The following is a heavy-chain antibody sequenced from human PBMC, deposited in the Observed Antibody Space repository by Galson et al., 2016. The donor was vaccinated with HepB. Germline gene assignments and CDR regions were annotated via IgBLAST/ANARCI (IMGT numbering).Heavy chain of an antibody. CDR3: AKLEGNNVAY. D-gene: IGHD1/OR15-1a*01. J-gene: IGHJ4*02. Sequence: SLRLSCAVSGFTFSSYDMSWVRQAPGKGLEWVSAIRGSGGSTFYADSVKGRFTISRDNSMNTLYLQMNSLRAEDTAVYYCAKLEGNNVAYWGQGTMVTVSS. CDR2: IRGSGGST. V-gene: IGHV3-23*01. CDR1: GFTFSSYD.